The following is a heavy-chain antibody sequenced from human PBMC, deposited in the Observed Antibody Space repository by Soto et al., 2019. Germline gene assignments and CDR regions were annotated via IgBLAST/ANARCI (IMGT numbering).Heavy chain of an antibody. CDR2: IIPIFGTA. D-gene: IGHD5-18*01. CDR1: GGTFSSYA. J-gene: IGHJ6*02. CDR3: ARVPWIQLGYYYGIDV. Sequence: GASVKVSCKASGGTFSSYAISWVRQAPGQGLEWMGGIIPIFGTANYAQKFQGRVTITADKSTSTAYMELSSLRSEDTAVYYCARVPWIQLGYYYGIDVWGQGTTVTVS. V-gene: IGHV1-69*06.